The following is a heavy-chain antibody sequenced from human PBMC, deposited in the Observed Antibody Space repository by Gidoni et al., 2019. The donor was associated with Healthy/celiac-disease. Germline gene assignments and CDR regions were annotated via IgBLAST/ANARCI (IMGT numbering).Heavy chain of an antibody. CDR2: ISSSGSTI. Sequence: EVQLVESGGGLVQPGGSLRLSCAASGFTFRSYEMTWVRQAPGKGLEWVSYISSSGSTIYYADSVKGRFTISRDNAKNSLYLQMNSLRAEDTAVYYCASAQPYYYDSSGYPSRGAFDIWGQGTMVTVSS. V-gene: IGHV3-48*03. J-gene: IGHJ3*02. D-gene: IGHD3-22*01. CDR1: GFTFRSYE. CDR3: ASAQPYYYDSSGYPSRGAFDI.